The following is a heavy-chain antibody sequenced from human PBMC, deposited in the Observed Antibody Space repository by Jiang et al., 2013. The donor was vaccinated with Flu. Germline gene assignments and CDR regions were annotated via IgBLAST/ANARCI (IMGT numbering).Heavy chain of an antibody. V-gene: IGHV4-39*01. D-gene: IGHD2-2*01. J-gene: IGHJ5*01. CDR3: ARTVPGITVVGVNWFDS. CDR2: VYYSGTT. CDR1: GGSISTDTYY. Sequence: LLKPSETLSLTCAVSGGSISTDTYYWAWIRQPPGKGLEWLATVYYSGTTYYNPSLKSRVTISVDTSKNLFSLTLTSVTAADTAEYFCARTVPGITVVGVNWFDSWGQGTLVTVSP.